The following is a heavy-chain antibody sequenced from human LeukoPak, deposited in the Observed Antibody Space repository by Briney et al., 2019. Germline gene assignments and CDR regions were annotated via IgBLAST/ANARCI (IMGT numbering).Heavy chain of an antibody. CDR2: IYYSGST. CDR3: ARQGSGGRAFDI. V-gene: IGHV4-39*01. J-gene: IGHJ3*02. D-gene: IGHD1-26*01. Sequence: SEALSLTCTVSGGSISSSSYYWGWIRQPPGKGLEWIGSIYYSGSTYYNPSLKSRVTISVDTSKNQFSLKLSSVTAADTAVYYCARQGSGGRAFDIWGQGTMVTVSS. CDR1: GGSISSSSYY.